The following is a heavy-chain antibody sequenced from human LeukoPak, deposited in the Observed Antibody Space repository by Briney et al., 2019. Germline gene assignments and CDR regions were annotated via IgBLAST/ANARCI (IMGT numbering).Heavy chain of an antibody. CDR3: ARHRIVGATNGFDI. Sequence: SETLSLTCTVSGGSISSSTYYWGWIRQPPGKVLEWIGTIYYSGSTYYNPSLKSRVTISVDTSKNQFSLKLSSVTAADTAVYYCARHRIVGATNGFDIWGQGTMVTVSS. V-gene: IGHV4-39*01. J-gene: IGHJ3*02. D-gene: IGHD1-26*01. CDR1: GGSISSSTYY. CDR2: IYYSGST.